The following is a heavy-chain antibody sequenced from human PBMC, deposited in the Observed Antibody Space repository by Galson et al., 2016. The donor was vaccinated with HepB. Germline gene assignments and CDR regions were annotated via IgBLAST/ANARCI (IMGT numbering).Heavy chain of an antibody. Sequence: SVKVSCKASGYVFTRYGMTWVRQAPGQGLEWMGWISSFNGETKDAKKIRGRVTMTIDTSTRTAFVELRSLRSDDTAVYYCARGGDYDFWSGYSDLDHWGQGALVTVPS. D-gene: IGHD3-3*01. V-gene: IGHV1-18*01. CDR2: ISSFNGET. CDR3: ARGGDYDFWSGYSDLDH. J-gene: IGHJ5*02. CDR1: GYVFTRYG.